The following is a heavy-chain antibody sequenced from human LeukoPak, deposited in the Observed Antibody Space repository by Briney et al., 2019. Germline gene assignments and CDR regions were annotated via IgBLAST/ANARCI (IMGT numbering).Heavy chain of an antibody. CDR2: ISSSGSTI. D-gene: IGHD6-13*01. CDR1: GFTFSDYY. V-gene: IGHV3-11*01. Sequence: PGGSLRLSCAASGFTFSDYYMSWIRQAPGKGLERVSYISSSGSTIYYADSVKGRFTISRDNAKNSLYLQMNSLRAEDTAVYYCARDISSWYEVSYYFDYWGQGTLVTVSS. J-gene: IGHJ4*02. CDR3: ARDISSWYEVSYYFDY.